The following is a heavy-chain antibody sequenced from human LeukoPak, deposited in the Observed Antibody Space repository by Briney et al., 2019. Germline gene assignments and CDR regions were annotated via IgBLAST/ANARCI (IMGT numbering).Heavy chain of an antibody. CDR1: GYIFTSYG. CDR3: ARDPRFSSYSSGWEGLAY. Sequence: ASVKVSCKASGYIFTSYGISWVRQAPGQGLEWMGWISAYNGDTKYAQKHQGRVTMTTDTSTSTAYMELRSLRSDDTAIYYCARDPRFSSYSSGWEGLAYWGQGTLVTVSS. V-gene: IGHV1-18*01. J-gene: IGHJ4*02. CDR2: ISAYNGDT. D-gene: IGHD6-19*01.